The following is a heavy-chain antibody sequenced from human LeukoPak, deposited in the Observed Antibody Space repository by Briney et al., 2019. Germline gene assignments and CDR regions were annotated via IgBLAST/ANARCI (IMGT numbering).Heavy chain of an antibody. V-gene: IGHV1-69*02. CDR3: ASQTYDSSGYYVGY. Sequence: SVKVSCKASGGTFSSYTISWVRQAPGQGREWMGRIIPILGIANYAQKFQGRVTITADKSTSTAYMELSSLRSEDTAVYYCASQTYDSSGYYVGYWGQGTLVTVSS. CDR2: IIPILGIA. J-gene: IGHJ4*02. CDR1: GGTFSSYT. D-gene: IGHD3-22*01.